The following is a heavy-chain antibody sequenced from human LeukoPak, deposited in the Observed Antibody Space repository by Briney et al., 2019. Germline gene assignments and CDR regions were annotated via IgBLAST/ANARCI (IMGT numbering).Heavy chain of an antibody. CDR2: ISGSGGST. CDR3: AKDPGNEKPRGLWSSSWSREYYFDY. D-gene: IGHD6-13*01. V-gene: IGHV3-23*01. J-gene: IGHJ4*02. CDR1: GFTFSSYA. Sequence: GGSLRLSCAASGFTFSSYAMSWVRQAPGKGLEWVSAISGSGGSTYYADSVKGRFTISRDNSKNTLYLQMNSLRAEDTAVYYCAKDPGNEKPRGLWSSSWSREYYFDYWGQGTLVTVSS.